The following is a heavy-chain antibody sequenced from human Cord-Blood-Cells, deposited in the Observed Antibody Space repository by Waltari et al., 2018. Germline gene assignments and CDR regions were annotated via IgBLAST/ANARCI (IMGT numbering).Heavy chain of an antibody. CDR2: ITYDGSNK. CDR1: GFTFSSYA. D-gene: IGHD4-17*01. Sequence: QVQLVESGGGVVQPGRSLRLSCAASGFTFSSYAMHWVRQAPGKGLAWVEVITYDGSNKYYADSVKGRFTISRDNSKNTLYLQMNSLRAEDTAVYYCANYDYGDYFDYWGQGTLVTVSS. V-gene: IGHV3-30*04. CDR3: ANYDYGDYFDY. J-gene: IGHJ4*02.